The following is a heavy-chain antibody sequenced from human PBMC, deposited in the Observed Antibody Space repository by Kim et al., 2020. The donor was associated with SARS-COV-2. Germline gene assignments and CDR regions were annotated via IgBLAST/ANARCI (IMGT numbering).Heavy chain of an antibody. D-gene: IGHD3-22*01. J-gene: IGHJ4*02. Sequence: ADYVKGRVTISRDNAKNTLYLELNSLRAEDTAIYYCARRYYGSRGYYYFDSWGQGTLVTVSS. V-gene: IGHV3-74*01. CDR3: ARRYYGSRGYYYFDS.